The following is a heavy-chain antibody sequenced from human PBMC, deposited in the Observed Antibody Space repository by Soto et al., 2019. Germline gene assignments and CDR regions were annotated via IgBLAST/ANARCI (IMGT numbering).Heavy chain of an antibody. CDR3: ARSVEGHFDY. V-gene: IGHV3-48*02. CDR1: GFTFSVYS. Sequence: EVQLVESGGDLVPRGGSLRLSCVASGFTFSVYSMNWVRQAPGKGLEWFSYITSDTKTIKYADSVKGRFTISRDNAKNSEYLQMNSLRDEDTAVYYCARSVEGHFDYWGQGTVVTVSS. D-gene: IGHD6-19*01. CDR2: ITSDTKTI. J-gene: IGHJ4*02.